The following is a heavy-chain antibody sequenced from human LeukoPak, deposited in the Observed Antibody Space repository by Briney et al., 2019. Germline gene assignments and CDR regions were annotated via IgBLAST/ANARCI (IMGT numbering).Heavy chain of an antibody. CDR2: MNPNSGNT. CDR3: ARGGVAAAGMSDYYYYYMDV. V-gene: IGHV1-8*01. CDR1: GYTFTSYD. D-gene: IGHD6-13*01. Sequence: ASVKVSCKASGYTFTSYDINWVRQATGQGLEWMGWMNPNSGNTGYAQKFQGRVTMTRNTSISTAYMELSSLRSDDTAVYYCARGGVAAAGMSDYYYYYMDVWGKGTTVTVSS. J-gene: IGHJ6*03.